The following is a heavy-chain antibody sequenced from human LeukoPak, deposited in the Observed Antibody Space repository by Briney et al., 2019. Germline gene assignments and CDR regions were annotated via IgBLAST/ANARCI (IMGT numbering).Heavy chain of an antibody. Sequence: SETLSLTCTVSGGSISSGGYYWSWIRQHPGKGLEWIGYIYYSGSIYYNPSLKSRVTISVDTSKNQFSLKLSSVTAADTAVYYCARGPDDYGDYHSSLYFDYWGQGTLVTVSS. CDR1: GGSISSGGYY. J-gene: IGHJ4*02. CDR3: ARGPDDYGDYHSSLYFDY. D-gene: IGHD4-17*01. V-gene: IGHV4-31*03. CDR2: IYYSGSI.